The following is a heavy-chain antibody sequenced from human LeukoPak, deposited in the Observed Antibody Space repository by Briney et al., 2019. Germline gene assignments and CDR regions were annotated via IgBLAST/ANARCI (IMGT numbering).Heavy chain of an antibody. J-gene: IGHJ4*02. CDR2: INPNSGAT. CDR1: GYTFTDYY. V-gene: IGHV1-2*02. CDR3: ARGSAVSCTSTNCHAPLDY. D-gene: IGHD2-2*01. Sequence: ASVTVSFKSSGYTFTDYYIIWMRQAPGRGLEYMGWINPNSGATRNGQNFQGRITMTRDTSVSTVYMDLGTLSSDDAAIYFCARGSAVSCTSTNCHAPLDYWGQGTLVTVSS.